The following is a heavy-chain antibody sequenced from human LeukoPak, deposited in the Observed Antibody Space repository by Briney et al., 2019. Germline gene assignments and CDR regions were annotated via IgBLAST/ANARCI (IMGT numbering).Heavy chain of an antibody. Sequence: PSETLSLTCTVSGRSINGYYWSWIRQPPGMGPEWLEYIYFSGSTNYNPSLKSRVTISLDTSKNQLSLRLSSVTAADSAVYYCASSKAVAGTPFDSWGQGTLVTVSS. V-gene: IGHV4-59*01. CDR1: GRSINGYY. D-gene: IGHD6-19*01. J-gene: IGHJ4*02. CDR2: IYFSGST. CDR3: ASSKAVAGTPFDS.